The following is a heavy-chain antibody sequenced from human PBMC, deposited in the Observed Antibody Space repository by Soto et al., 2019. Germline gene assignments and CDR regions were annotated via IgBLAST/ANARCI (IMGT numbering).Heavy chain of an antibody. CDR3: ARDWVTMVRGVIHGMDV. CDR1: GFTFSSYG. J-gene: IGHJ6*02. CDR2: IWYDGSNK. Sequence: GGSLRLSCAASGFTFSSYGMHWVRQAPGKGLEWVAVIWYDGSNKYYADSVKGRFTISRDNSKNTLYLQMNSLRAEDTAVYYCARDWVTMVRGVIHGMDVWGQGTTVTVSS. V-gene: IGHV3-33*01. D-gene: IGHD3-10*01.